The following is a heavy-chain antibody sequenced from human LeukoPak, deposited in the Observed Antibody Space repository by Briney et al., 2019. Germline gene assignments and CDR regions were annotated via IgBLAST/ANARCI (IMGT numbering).Heavy chain of an antibody. D-gene: IGHD3-10*01. CDR3: ARCHLRGYFDN. Sequence: SETLSLTCTVSGGSISSSSYYWGWIRQPPGKGLEWIGSIYYRGDTYYNPSLESRVTISVETSTNQFSLKLSSVTAADTAVYYCARCHLRGYFDNRGQGTLVTVSS. V-gene: IGHV4-39*01. J-gene: IGHJ4*02. CDR2: IYYRGDT. CDR1: GGSISSSSYY.